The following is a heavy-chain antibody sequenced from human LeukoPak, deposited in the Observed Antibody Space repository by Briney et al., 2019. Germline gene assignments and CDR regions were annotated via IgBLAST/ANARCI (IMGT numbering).Heavy chain of an antibody. CDR2: INHSGST. J-gene: IGHJ3*02. CDR3: ARGSGDYENYAFDI. D-gene: IGHD2-21*02. Sequence: SETLSLTCAVYGGSFSGYYWSWIRQPPGKGLEWIGEINHSGSTNYNPSLKSRVTVSADTSKNQFSLKVNFVTAADTAVYYCARGSGDYENYAFDIWGQGTMVTVSS. CDR1: GGSFSGYY. V-gene: IGHV4-34*01.